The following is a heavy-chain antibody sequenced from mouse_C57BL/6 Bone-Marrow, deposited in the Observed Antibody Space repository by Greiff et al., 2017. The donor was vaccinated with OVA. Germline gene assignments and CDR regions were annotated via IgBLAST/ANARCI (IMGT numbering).Heavy chain of an antibody. CDR1: CYSITSGYY. CDR2: ISYDGSN. J-gene: IGHJ3*01. Sequence: EVKLQESGPGLVKPSQSLSLTCSVTCYSITSGYYWNCIRQFPGNKLEWMGYISYDGSNNYNPSLKNLISITRDTSKNPFFLKLNSLTTEDTATYYCARGYYGSSPWFADWGQGTLVTVSA. CDR3: ARGYYGSSPWFAD. V-gene: IGHV3-6*01. D-gene: IGHD1-1*01.